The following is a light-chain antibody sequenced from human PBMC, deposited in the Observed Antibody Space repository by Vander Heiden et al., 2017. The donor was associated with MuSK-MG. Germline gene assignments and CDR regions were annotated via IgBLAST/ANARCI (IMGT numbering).Light chain of an antibody. CDR2: GNS. J-gene: IGLJ2*01. V-gene: IGLV1-40*01. CDR3: QSYDSSLSGSG. Sequence: QSVLTQPPSVSGAPGQRVTISCTGSSSNIGAGYDVHWYQQLPGTAPKLLIYGNSNRPSGVPDRFSGSKSGTSASRAINGLQAEDEADYYCQSYDSSLSGSGFGGGTKLTVL. CDR1: SSNIGAGYD.